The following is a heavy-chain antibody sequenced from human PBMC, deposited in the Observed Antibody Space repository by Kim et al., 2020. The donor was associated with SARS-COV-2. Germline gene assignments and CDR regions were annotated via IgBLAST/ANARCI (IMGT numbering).Heavy chain of an antibody. CDR3: ARHQDYGDYLSGWFDP. Sequence: GESLKISCKGSGYSFTSYWIGWVRQMPGKGLEWMGIIYPGDSDTRYSPSFQGQVTISADKSISTAYLQWSSLKASDTAMYYCARHQDYGDYLSGWFDPWGQGTLVTVSS. J-gene: IGHJ5*02. CDR1: GYSFTSYW. CDR2: IYPGDSDT. V-gene: IGHV5-51*01. D-gene: IGHD4-17*01.